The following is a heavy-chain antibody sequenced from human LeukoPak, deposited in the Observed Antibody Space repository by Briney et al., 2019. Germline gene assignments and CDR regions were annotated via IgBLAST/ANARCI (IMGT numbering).Heavy chain of an antibody. D-gene: IGHD3-22*01. V-gene: IGHV4-30-2*01. CDR3: ARIGDVSSGRARRYFDP. CDR2: IYHSGST. J-gene: IGHJ2*01. CDR1: GGSIGSGGYS. Sequence: PSQTLSLTCAVSGGSIGSGGYSWSWIRQPPGKGLEWIGYIYHSGSTYYNPSLKSRVTISVDRSKNQFSLKLSSVTAADTAVYYCARIGDVSSGRARRYFDPWGRGTLVTVSS.